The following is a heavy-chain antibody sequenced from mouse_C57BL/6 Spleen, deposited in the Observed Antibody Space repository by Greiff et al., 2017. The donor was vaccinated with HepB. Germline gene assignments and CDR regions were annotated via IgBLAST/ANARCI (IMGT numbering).Heavy chain of an antibody. Sequence: EVQLQQSGPELVKPGASVKIPCKASGYTFTDYNMDWVKQSHGKSLEWIGDINPNNGGTIYNQKFKGKATLTVDKSSSTAYMELRSLTSEDTAVYYSARRAFITTVVGFDYWGQGTTLTVSS. D-gene: IGHD1-1*01. CDR3: ARRAFITTVVGFDY. V-gene: IGHV1-18*01. CDR2: INPNNGGT. CDR1: GYTFTDYN. J-gene: IGHJ2*01.